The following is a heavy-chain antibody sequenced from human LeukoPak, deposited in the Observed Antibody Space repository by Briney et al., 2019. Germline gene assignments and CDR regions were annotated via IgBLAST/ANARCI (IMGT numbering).Heavy chain of an antibody. CDR1: GFTFSSYA. J-gene: IGHJ4*02. D-gene: IGHD5-18*01. Sequence: PGGSLRLSCPASGFTFSSYAMSWVRQAPGKGLEWVSTISGGGDVTYYADSVKGRFTISRDNAKNTLYLQMNSLRAEDTAVYYCARLSGYSYGGGYWGQGTLVTVSS. V-gene: IGHV3-23*01. CDR2: ISGGGDVT. CDR3: ARLSGYSYGGGY.